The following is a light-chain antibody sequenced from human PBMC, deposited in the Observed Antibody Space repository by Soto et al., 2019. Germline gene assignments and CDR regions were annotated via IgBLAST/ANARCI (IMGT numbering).Light chain of an antibody. J-gene: IGKJ5*01. CDR3: QQYYSYPAIT. Sequence: DIQMTQSPSTLSASVGDRVTITCRASQSISSWLAWYQQKPGKAPKLLIYVASSLQSGVPSRFSGSGSGTDFTLTISCLQSEDFATYYCQQYYSYPAITFGQGTRLEIK. V-gene: IGKV1-5*01. CDR2: VAS. CDR1: QSISSW.